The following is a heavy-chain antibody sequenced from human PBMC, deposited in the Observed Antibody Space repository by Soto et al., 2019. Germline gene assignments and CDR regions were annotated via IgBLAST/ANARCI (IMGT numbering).Heavy chain of an antibody. D-gene: IGHD3-9*01. J-gene: IGHJ6*02. CDR1: GFTFSNYG. CDR2: MRNDASNV. Sequence: QVQLVESGGGVVQPGRSLRLSCAASGFTFSNYGMHWVRQAPGKGLEWVAVMRNDASNVHYGDSVEGRFTISRDNSKKTVSLPMQSLRDEDTGGYYCARKSCDILTYGMDVWGQWPTVTV. V-gene: IGHV3-33*01. CDR3: ARKSCDILTYGMDV.